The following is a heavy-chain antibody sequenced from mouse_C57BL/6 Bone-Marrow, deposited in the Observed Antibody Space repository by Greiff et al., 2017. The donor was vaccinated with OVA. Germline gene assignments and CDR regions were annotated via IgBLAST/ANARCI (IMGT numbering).Heavy chain of an antibody. CDR1: GYSFTSYY. D-gene: IGHD1-1*01. CDR2: IYPGSGNT. V-gene: IGHV1-66*01. Sequence: VQLQQSGPELVKPGASVKISCKASGYSFTSYYIPWVQQRPGQGLEWIGWIYPGSGNTKYNEKFKGQATLTADTSSSTAYMQLSSLTSEDSAVYYLARVSSNSYYFDYWGQGTTLTVSS. CDR3: ARVSSNSYYFDY. J-gene: IGHJ2*01.